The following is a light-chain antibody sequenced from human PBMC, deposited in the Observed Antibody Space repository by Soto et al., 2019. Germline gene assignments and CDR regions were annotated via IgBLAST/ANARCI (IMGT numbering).Light chain of an antibody. Sequence: QSVLTQPPSASGSPGQSVTISCTGTSSDVGGYDYVSWYQQLPGKAPKLVIYEVNKRPSGVPERFSGSKSGNTASLTVSGLQAEDEADFYCSSYAGDTPDIFGTGTKVTVL. V-gene: IGLV2-8*01. CDR1: SSDVGGYDY. CDR2: EVN. J-gene: IGLJ1*01. CDR3: SSYAGDTPDI.